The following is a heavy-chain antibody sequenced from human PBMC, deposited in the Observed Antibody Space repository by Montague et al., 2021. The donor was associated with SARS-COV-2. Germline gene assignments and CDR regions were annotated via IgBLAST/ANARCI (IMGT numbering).Heavy chain of an antibody. V-gene: IGHV4-4*02. Sequence: SETRSLTCAVSGGSISSSNWCSWVRQPPGKGLEWIGEIYHSGSTNYNPSLKSRVTISVDKSENQFSLKLSTVTAADTAVYYCARSRGNLQWPFYYYYGMDVWGQGTTVTVSS. CDR1: GGSISSSNW. J-gene: IGHJ6*02. CDR3: ARSRGNLQWPFYYYYGMDV. CDR2: IYHSGST. D-gene: IGHD6-19*01.